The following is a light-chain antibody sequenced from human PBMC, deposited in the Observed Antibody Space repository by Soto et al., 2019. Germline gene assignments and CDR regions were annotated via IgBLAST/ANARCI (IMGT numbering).Light chain of an antibody. J-gene: IGKJ1*01. CDR1: QSVSSRY. CDR2: GAS. CDR3: QQYGNSLST. Sequence: EIVLTQSPGTLSLSPGDTATLSCRAIQSVSSRYLTWYQQKPGQSPRLLIYGASIRATGIPDRFSGWGSGTDFALTINGLEPEDFAVYYCQQYGNSLSTFGQGTKVDIK. V-gene: IGKV3-20*01.